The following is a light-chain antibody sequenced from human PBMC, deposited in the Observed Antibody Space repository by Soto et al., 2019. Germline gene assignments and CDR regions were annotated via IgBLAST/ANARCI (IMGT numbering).Light chain of an antibody. CDR2: AAS. CDR1: QSISSY. CDR3: QQRSNWPPIT. V-gene: IGKV1-39*01. Sequence: DIQMTQSPSSLSASVGDRVTITCRASQSISSYLHWYQQKPGKAPKLLIYAASSLQSGVPSRFSGSGSGTDFTLTISSLQPEDFATYYCQQRSNWPPITFGQGTRLENK. J-gene: IGKJ5*01.